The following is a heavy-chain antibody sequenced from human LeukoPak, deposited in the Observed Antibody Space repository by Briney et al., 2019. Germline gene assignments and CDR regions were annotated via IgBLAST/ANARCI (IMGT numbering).Heavy chain of an antibody. CDR2: IYYSGST. Sequence: SETLSLTCTVSGGSISSSSYYWGWIRQPPGKGLEWIGSIYYSGSTYYNPSLKSRVTISVDTSKNQFSLKLTSVTAADTAVYYCAREVGGDFDALDYWSQGTLVTVSS. D-gene: IGHD4-17*01. CDR3: AREVGGDFDALDY. CDR1: GGSISSSSYY. V-gene: IGHV4-39*07. J-gene: IGHJ4*02.